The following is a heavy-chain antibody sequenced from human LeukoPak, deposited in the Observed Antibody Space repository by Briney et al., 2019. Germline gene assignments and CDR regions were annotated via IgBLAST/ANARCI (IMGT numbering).Heavy chain of an antibody. J-gene: IGHJ2*01. CDR3: ARQGGGFWYFDL. V-gene: IGHV4-59*08. CDR2: IYYSGST. CDR1: GGPISSYY. D-gene: IGHD6-25*01. Sequence: PSETLSLTCAVSGGPISSYYWSWIRQPPGKGLEWIGDIYYSGSTNYNPSLKSRVTISVDPSKNQFSLKLSSVTAADTAVYYCARQGGGFWYFDLWGRGTLVTVSS.